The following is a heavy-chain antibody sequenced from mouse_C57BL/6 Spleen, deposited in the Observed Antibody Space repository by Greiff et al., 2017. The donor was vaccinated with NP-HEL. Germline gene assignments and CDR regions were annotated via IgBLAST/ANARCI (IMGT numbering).Heavy chain of an antibody. CDR3: ARSPITTVVYFDY. D-gene: IGHD1-1*01. J-gene: IGHJ2*01. CDR2: IHPNSGST. Sequence: QVHVKQSGAELVKPGASVKLSCKASGYTFTSYWMHWVKQRPGQGLEWIGMIHPNSGSTNYNEKFKSKATLTVDKSSSTAYMQLSSLTSEDSAVYYCARSPITTVVYFDYWGQGTTLTVSS. CDR1: GYTFTSYW. V-gene: IGHV1-64*01.